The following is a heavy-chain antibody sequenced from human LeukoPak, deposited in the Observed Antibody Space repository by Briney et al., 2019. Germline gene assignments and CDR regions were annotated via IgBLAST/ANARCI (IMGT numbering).Heavy chain of an antibody. CDR2: ISGGGGST. Sequence: GGSLRLSCAASAFTFSSYAMNWVRQAPGKGLEWVSGISGGGGSTCYADSVKGRFTISRDNSKNTLYLQMDSLRAEDTALYYCAKGSGINHYHWIDPWGQGTLVTVSS. V-gene: IGHV3-23*01. CDR3: AKGSGINHYHWIDP. CDR1: AFTFSSYA. J-gene: IGHJ5*02. D-gene: IGHD1-14*01.